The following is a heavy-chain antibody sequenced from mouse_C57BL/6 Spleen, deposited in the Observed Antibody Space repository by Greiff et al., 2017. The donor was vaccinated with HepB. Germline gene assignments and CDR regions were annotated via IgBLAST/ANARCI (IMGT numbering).Heavy chain of an antibody. CDR3: TTDEGSSYSYWYFDV. D-gene: IGHD1-1*01. CDR1: GFNIKDYY. Sequence: VQLQQSGAELVRPGASVKLSCTASGFNIKDYYMHWVKQRPEQGLEWIGRIDPEDGDTEYAPKFQGKATMTADTSSNTAYLQLSSLTSEDTAVYYCTTDEGSSYSYWYFDVWGKGTTVTVSS. J-gene: IGHJ1*03. V-gene: IGHV14-1*01. CDR2: IDPEDGDT.